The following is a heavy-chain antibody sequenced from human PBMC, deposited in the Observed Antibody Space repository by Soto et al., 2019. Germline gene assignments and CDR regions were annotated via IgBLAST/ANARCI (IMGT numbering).Heavy chain of an antibody. CDR2: IYYSGSA. CDR1: GSYY. Sequence: GSYYWSWIRQPPGKGLEWIGYIYYSGSANYNPSLKSRVTISVDTSKNQFSLKLSSVTAADTAVYYCARGGGYDFWSGPSYYYYGMDVWGQGTTVTVSS. V-gene: IGHV4-61*01. D-gene: IGHD3-3*01. CDR3: ARGGGYDFWSGPSYYYYGMDV. J-gene: IGHJ6*02.